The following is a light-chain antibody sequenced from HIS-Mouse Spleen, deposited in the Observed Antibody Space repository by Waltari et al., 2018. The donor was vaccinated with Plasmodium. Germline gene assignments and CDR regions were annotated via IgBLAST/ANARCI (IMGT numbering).Light chain of an antibody. CDR1: QSVSSN. CDR3: QQYNNWSFT. CDR2: GAS. Sequence: EIVMTQSPATLSVSPGERATLSCRASQSVSSNLAWYQQKPGQAPRLLIYGASTRATGIPARFSGSGSVTEFTLTISSLQSEDFAVYYCQQYNNWSFTFGPGTTVDIK. J-gene: IGKJ3*01. V-gene: IGKV3-15*01.